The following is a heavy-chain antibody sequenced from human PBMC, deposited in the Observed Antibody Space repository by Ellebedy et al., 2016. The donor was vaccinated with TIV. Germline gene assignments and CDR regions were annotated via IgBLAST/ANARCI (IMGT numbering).Heavy chain of an antibody. D-gene: IGHD3-3*01. V-gene: IGHV3-74*03. CDR2: INGDGTSI. Sequence: GGSLRLXXVASGFTFSGAWMHWVRQVPGKGLVWVSRINGDGTSITYADSVKGRFTISRDNAKNTLYVQMKSLRAEDTAVYYCARESGYYGMDVWGQGTTVTVSS. CDR3: ARESGYYGMDV. J-gene: IGHJ6*02. CDR1: GFTFSGAW.